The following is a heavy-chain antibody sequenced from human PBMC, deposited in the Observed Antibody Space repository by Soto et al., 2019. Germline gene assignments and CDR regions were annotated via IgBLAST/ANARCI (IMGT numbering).Heavy chain of an antibody. Sequence: ASVKVSCKASGYTFTSYDINWVRQATGQGLEWMGWMNPNSGNTGYAQKFQGRVTMTRNTSISTAYMELSSLRSEDTAVYYCARAPSMVRGVITLLGGRYYYYMDVWGKGTTVTVSS. J-gene: IGHJ6*03. V-gene: IGHV1-8*01. CDR1: GYTFTSYD. CDR3: ARAPSMVRGVITLLGGRYYYYMDV. D-gene: IGHD3-10*01. CDR2: MNPNSGNT.